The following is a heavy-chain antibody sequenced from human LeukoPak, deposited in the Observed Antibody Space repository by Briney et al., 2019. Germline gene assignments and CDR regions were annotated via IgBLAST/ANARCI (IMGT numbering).Heavy chain of an antibody. CDR2: IGGSGSPI. V-gene: IGHV3-11*01. Sequence: GGSLRLSCAASGFTFSDYYMSWIRQAPGKGLEWVSYIGGSGSPIYYADSVRGRFTISRDNAKNSLYLQMNSLRAEDTAVYYCARCPRGHSYGPFDYWGQGTLVAVSS. CDR3: ARCPRGHSYGPFDY. CDR1: GFTFSDYY. J-gene: IGHJ4*02. D-gene: IGHD5-18*01.